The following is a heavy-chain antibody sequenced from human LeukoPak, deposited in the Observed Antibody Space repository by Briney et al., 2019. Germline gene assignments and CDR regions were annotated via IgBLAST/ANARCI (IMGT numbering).Heavy chain of an antibody. D-gene: IGHD3/OR15-3a*01. CDR2: INAGNGNT. CDR3: ARAASDFSGDFDY. CDR1: GYTFTSYA. V-gene: IGHV1-3*03. J-gene: IGHJ4*02. Sequence: ASVKVSCKASGYTFTSYAMHWVRQAPGQRLEWMGWINAGNGNTKYSQEFQGRVTITGDTSASTAYMELSSLRSEDMAVYYCARAASDFSGDFDYWGQGTLVTVSS.